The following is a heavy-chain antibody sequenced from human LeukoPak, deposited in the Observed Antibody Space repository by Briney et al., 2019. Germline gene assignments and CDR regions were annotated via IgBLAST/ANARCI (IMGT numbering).Heavy chain of an antibody. V-gene: IGHV1-69*13. CDR3: ARGLWLGRYYFDY. CDR2: IIPIFGTA. J-gene: IGHJ4*02. D-gene: IGHD3-10*01. Sequence: GASVKVSCKASGGTFSSYAISWVRQAPGQGLEWMGGIIPIFGTANYAQKFQGRVTITADESTSTAYMELSSLRSEDTAVYYCARGLWLGRYYFDYWGQGTLVTVSS. CDR1: GGTFSSYA.